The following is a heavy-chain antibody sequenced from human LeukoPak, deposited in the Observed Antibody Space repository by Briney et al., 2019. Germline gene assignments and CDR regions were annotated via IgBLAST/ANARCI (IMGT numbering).Heavy chain of an antibody. CDR3: ARHREAYTNSWFHY. V-gene: IGHV4-39*01. J-gene: IGHJ5*01. Sequence: SETLSLTCTVSGGSFSSGSYYWGWIRQPPGKGLEWIGSIYYSGTTYYNPSLKSRVTISVDTSENQFSLKLSSVTAADTAVYYCARHREAYTNSWFHYWGQGILVTVSS. D-gene: IGHD2-2*02. CDR1: GGSFSSGSYY. CDR2: IYYSGTT.